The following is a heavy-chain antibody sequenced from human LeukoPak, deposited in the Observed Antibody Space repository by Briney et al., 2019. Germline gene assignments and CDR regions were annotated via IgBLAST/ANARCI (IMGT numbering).Heavy chain of an antibody. CDR2: IYYSGST. J-gene: IGHJ4*02. D-gene: IGHD3-22*01. CDR3: ARVTGYMIEDYFDY. V-gene: IGHV4-59*01. CDR1: GGSISSYY. Sequence: PSETLSLTCTVSGGSISSYYWSWIRQPPGKGLEWIGYIYYSGSTDYNPSLKSRVTISVDTSKNQFSLKLRSVTAADTAVYYCARVTGYMIEDYFDYWGQGTLVTVSS.